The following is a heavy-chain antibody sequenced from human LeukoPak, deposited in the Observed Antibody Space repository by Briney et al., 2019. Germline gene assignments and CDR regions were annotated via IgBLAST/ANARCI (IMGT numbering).Heavy chain of an antibody. CDR2: INPNTGGT. CDR3: ARDHDFWSGSTYYMDV. J-gene: IGHJ6*03. Sequence: ASVKVSCKTSGYTFTGSYVHWVRQAPGQGLEWMGWINPNTGGTNYAQKFQGRVTMTRDTSINTAYMELSRLTSDDTAVYYCARDHDFWSGSTYYMDVWGKGTTVTVSS. CDR1: GYTFTGSY. V-gene: IGHV1-2*02. D-gene: IGHD3-3*01.